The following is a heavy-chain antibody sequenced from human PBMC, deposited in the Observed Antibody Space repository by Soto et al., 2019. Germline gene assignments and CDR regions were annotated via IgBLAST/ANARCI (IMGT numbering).Heavy chain of an antibody. D-gene: IGHD6-19*01. Sequence: SVKVSCKASGYPFTRYAMHWVRQAPGQSLEWMGWINVGNGNPKYSQRFQGRVTITRDTSASTVYMELSSLTSEDTAVYYCAREDPRGSGWYHWFDPWGQGTLVTVS. J-gene: IGHJ5*02. CDR1: GYPFTRYA. CDR3: AREDPRGSGWYHWFDP. V-gene: IGHV1-3*01. CDR2: INVGNGNP.